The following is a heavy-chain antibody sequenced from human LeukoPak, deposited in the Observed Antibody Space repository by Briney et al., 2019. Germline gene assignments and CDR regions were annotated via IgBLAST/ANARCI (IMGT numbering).Heavy chain of an antibody. Sequence: SETLSLTCAVYGRSFSGYYWSWIRQPPGKGLEWIGEINHSGSTNYNPSLKSRVTISVDTSKNQFSLKLSSVTAADTAVYYCARSGDLDYWGQGTLVTVSS. D-gene: IGHD3-10*01. CDR1: GRSFSGYY. V-gene: IGHV4-34*01. CDR3: ARSGDLDY. CDR2: INHSGST. J-gene: IGHJ4*01.